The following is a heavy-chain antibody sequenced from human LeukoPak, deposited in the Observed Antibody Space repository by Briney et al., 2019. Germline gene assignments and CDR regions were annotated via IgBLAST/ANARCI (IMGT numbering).Heavy chain of an antibody. CDR3: AKDTLRSAEGYF. D-gene: IGHD3-22*01. Sequence: GGSLRLSCAASGFTFSSYGMSWVRQAPGKGQEWVSAISGSGGSTYYADSVKGRFTISRDNSKSTLYLQMDSLRAEDTAVYYCAKDTLRSAEGYFWGQGILVTVSS. J-gene: IGHJ4*02. V-gene: IGHV3-23*01. CDR1: GFTFSSYG. CDR2: ISGSGGST.